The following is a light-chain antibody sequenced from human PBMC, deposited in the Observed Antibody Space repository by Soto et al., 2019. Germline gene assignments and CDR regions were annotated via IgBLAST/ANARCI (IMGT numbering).Light chain of an antibody. V-gene: IGLV2-14*01. J-gene: IGLJ1*01. CDR2: DVS. CDR1: SSDVGGYNY. Sequence: QSALTQPASVSGSPGQSITISCTGTSSDVGGYNYVSWYQQHPGKAPKLMIYDVSNRPSGVPNRFSGSKSDNTASLTISGLQAEDEADYYCSSYTSSSTLFGTGTKVTVL. CDR3: SSYTSSSTL.